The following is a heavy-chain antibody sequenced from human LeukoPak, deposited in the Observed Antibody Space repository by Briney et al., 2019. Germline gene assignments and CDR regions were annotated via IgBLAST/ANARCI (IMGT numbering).Heavy chain of an antibody. Sequence: SETLSLTCTVSGGSISSYYWSWIRQPPGKGLGWIGYIYYSGSTNYNPSLKSRVTISVDTSKNQFSLKLSSVTAADTAVYYCARGGGSYYFYSYYGMDVWGQGTTVTVSS. CDR2: IYYSGST. V-gene: IGHV4-59*01. CDR3: ARGGGSYYFYSYYGMDV. D-gene: IGHD1-26*01. CDR1: GGSISSYY. J-gene: IGHJ6*02.